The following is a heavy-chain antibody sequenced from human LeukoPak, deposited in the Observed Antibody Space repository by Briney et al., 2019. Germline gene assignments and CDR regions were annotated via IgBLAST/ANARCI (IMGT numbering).Heavy chain of an antibody. CDR3: ARVLVEYGSDILDAFVI. CDR1: GGSLSSYY. V-gene: IGHV4-59*01. J-gene: IGHJ3*02. Sequence: SQTLSLTCTVSGGSLSSYYCGWIRQPPGKALEWVGYIYYSGSTNYNPSLTSRVAISVDTSKHQFSLTLSSVTAAHTAVYYCARVLVEYGSDILDAFVIWGQGTMVAVSS. D-gene: IGHD3-10*01. CDR2: IYYSGST.